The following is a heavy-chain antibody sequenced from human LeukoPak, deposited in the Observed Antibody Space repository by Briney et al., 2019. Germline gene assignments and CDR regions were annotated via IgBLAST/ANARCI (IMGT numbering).Heavy chain of an antibody. CDR2: IYYSGST. CDR1: GGSISSYY. CDR3: ARTYSGSYTGAYYFDY. D-gene: IGHD1-26*01. V-gene: IGHV4-59*01. Sequence: SETLSLTCTVSGGSISSYYLSWIRQPRGKGLEWIRYIYYSGSTNYNPSLKSRVTISVDTSKNQFSLKLSSVTAADTAVYYCARTYSGSYTGAYYFDYWGQGTLVTVSS. J-gene: IGHJ4*02.